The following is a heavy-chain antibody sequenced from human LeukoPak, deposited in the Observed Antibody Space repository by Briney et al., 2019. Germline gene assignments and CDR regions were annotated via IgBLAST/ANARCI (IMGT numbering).Heavy chain of an antibody. D-gene: IGHD3-22*01. V-gene: IGHV1-69*04. CDR3: AKARTDYYDSSGYSY. CDR2: IIPILGIA. Sequence: ASVKVSCKASGGTFSSYAISWVRQAPGQGLEWVGRIIPILGIANYAQKFQGRVTITADKSTSTAYMELSSLRSEDTAVYYCAKARTDYYDSSGYSYWGQGTLVTVSS. J-gene: IGHJ4*02. CDR1: GGTFSSYA.